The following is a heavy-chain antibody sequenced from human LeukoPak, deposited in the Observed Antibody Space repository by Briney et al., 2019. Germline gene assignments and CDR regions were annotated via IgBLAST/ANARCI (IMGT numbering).Heavy chain of an antibody. Sequence: QTGGSLRLSCAASGFTFSSYEMNWVRQAPGKGLEWVSYISSSGSTIYYADSVKGRFTISRDNAKNSLYLQMNSLRAEDTAVYCCGRARGGDDYGDYPDTFDIWGQGTMVTVSS. D-gene: IGHD4-17*01. V-gene: IGHV3-48*03. CDR2: ISSSGSTI. CDR1: GFTFSSYE. CDR3: GRARGGDDYGDYPDTFDI. J-gene: IGHJ3*02.